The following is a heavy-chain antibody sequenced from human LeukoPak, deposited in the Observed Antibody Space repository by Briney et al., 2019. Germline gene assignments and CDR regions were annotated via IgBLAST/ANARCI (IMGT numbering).Heavy chain of an antibody. CDR2: ISAYNGNT. J-gene: IGHJ4*02. CDR3: ARVPPDYVWGSYRYYYFDY. D-gene: IGHD3-16*02. V-gene: IGHV1-18*01. CDR1: GYTFTSYG. Sequence: SVKVSCKASGYTFTSYGISWVRQAPGQGLEWMGWISAYNGNTNYAQKLQGRVTMTTDTSTSTAYMELRSLRSDDTAVYYCARVPPDYVWGSYRYYYFDYWGQGTLVTVS.